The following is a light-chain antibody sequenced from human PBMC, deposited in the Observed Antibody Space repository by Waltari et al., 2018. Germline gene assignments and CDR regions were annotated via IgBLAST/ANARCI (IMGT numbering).Light chain of an antibody. CDR1: SSNLGPNT. CDR3: AAWDDRLNGGV. V-gene: IGLV1-44*01. J-gene: IGLJ3*02. Sequence: QSVLTQPPSASGTPGQTVTLSCSGGSSNLGPNTVNGYRQVPGAAPKLLTYGNYRRPSGVPARFSGSKSGTSASLAISGLQSEDEADYYCAAWDDRLNGGVFGGGTKLTVL. CDR2: GNY.